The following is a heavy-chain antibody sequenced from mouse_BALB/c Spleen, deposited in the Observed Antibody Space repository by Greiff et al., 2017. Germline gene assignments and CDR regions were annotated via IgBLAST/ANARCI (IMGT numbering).Heavy chain of an antibody. D-gene: IGHD1-1*01. Sequence: LVESGAELVKPGASVKLSCTASGFNIKDTYMHWVKQRPEQGLEWIGRIDPANGNTKYDPKFQGKATITADTSSNTAYLQLSSLTSEDTAVYYCARSLITTVVADFDVWGAGTTVTVSS. J-gene: IGHJ1*01. V-gene: IGHV14-3*02. CDR1: GFNIKDTY. CDR2: IDPANGNT. CDR3: ARSLITTVVADFDV.